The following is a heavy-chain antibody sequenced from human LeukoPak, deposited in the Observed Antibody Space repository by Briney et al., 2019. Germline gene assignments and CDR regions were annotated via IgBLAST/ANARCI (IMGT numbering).Heavy chain of an antibody. D-gene: IGHD5-12*01. J-gene: IGHJ4*02. CDR2: IHSDGSTT. CDR3: ARARVGYFLDY. V-gene: IGHV3-74*03. CDR1: GFTFSSYW. Sequence: PGGSLRLSCAASGFTFSSYWMHWVRQAPGKGLVWLSRIHSDGSTTTNADSVKGRFTISRDNAKNTLYLQMNSLRAEDTAVYYCARARVGYFLDYWGQGTLVTVSS.